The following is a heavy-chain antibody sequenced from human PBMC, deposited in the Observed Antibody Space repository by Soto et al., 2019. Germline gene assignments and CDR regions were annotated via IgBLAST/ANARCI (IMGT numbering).Heavy chain of an antibody. CDR1: GFTFSDYA. CDR3: AAPRDEYGSGVSWFTYGMDI. J-gene: IGHJ6*02. CDR2: LDGAGGST. V-gene: IGHV3-23*01. D-gene: IGHD3-10*01. Sequence: GGSLRLSCLASGFTFSDYAMAWVRHVPGRGLEWVASLDGAGGSTYYADSVRGRFTISRDNSQNTLFLQMKRLTVDDTAIYYCAAPRDEYGSGVSWFTYGMDIWGQGTTVTVSS.